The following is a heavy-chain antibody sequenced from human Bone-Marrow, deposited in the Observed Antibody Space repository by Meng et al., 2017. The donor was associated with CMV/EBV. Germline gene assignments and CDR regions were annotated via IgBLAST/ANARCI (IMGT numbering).Heavy chain of an antibody. V-gene: IGHV3-74*01. Sequence: GESLKISCAASGFTFSSYWMHWVRQAPGKGLVWLSRINSDGSSTSYADSVKGRFTISRDNAKNTLYLQMNSLRAKDTAVYYCARGGIVGARNYYGMDVWGQGTTVTVSS. CDR3: ARGGIVGARNYYGMDV. J-gene: IGHJ6*02. CDR1: GFTFSSYW. CDR2: INSDGSST. D-gene: IGHD1-26*01.